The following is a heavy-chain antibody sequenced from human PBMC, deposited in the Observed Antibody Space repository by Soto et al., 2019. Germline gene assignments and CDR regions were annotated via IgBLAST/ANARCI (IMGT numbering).Heavy chain of an antibody. Sequence: SVKVSSKASGRTFSSYAISWVRQAPGQGLEWMGGIIPIFGTANYAQKFKGRVTITADDSTSTAYMEQSSLRSEDTAVYYCARDSRTGDYAFDSCGKGT. CDR1: GRTFSSYA. CDR3: ARDSRTGDYAFDS. D-gene: IGHD7-27*01. CDR2: IIPIFGTA. V-gene: IGHV1-69*13. J-gene: IGHJ3*02.